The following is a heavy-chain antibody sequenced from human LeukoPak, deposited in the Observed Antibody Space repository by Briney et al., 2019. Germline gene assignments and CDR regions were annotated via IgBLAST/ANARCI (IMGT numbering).Heavy chain of an antibody. D-gene: IGHD1-14*01. V-gene: IGHV3-30*19. CDR1: GFTFGSYG. CDR2: ISYDGSNK. CDR3: ARFAPEYYFDY. J-gene: IGHJ4*02. Sequence: PGRSLRLSCAASGFTFGSYGMHWVRQAPGKGLEWVAVISYDGSNKYYADSVKGRFTISRDNSKNTLYLQMNSLRAEDTAVYYCARFAPEYYFDYWGQGTLVTVSS.